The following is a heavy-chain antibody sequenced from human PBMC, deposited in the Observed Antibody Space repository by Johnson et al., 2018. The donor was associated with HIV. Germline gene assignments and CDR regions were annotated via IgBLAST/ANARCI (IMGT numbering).Heavy chain of an antibody. V-gene: IGHV3-53*01. CDR3: ARDSTPWGAFDI. Sequence: VQLVESGGGLIQPGGSLRLSCAASGFTVSSNYMSWVRQAPGKGLEWVSVSYSGGSTYYADSVKGRFTIYRDNAKKSLYLQMNSLRSEDTALYYCARDSTPWGAFDIWGQGTMVTVSS. D-gene: IGHD7-27*01. CDR2: SYSGGST. CDR1: GFTVSSNY. J-gene: IGHJ3*02.